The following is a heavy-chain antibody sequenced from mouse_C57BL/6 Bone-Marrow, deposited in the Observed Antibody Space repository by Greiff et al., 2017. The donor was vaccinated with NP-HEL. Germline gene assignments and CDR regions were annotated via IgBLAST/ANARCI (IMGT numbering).Heavy chain of an antibody. CDR3: ARGMDY. J-gene: IGHJ4*01. V-gene: IGHV1-18*01. Sequence: EVKLLESGPELVKPGASVKIPCKASGYTFTDYNMDWVEQSHGKSLEWIGDINPNNGGTIYNQKFKGKATLTVEKSSSTAYMELRSLTSEDTAVYYCARGMDYWGQGTSVTVSS. CDR2: INPNNGGT. CDR1: GYTFTDYN.